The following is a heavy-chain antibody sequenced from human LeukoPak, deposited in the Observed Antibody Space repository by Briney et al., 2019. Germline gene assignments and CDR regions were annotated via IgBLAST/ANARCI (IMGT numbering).Heavy chain of an antibody. CDR1: VYTFTDYY. J-gene: IGHJ4*02. D-gene: IGHD6-19*01. CDR3: ARHRSSGGDFDY. Sequence: GASVTVSFKSSVYTFTDYYIHWVRQAPGQGLEWMGWINPNSGGTNYAQKFQGRVTMTRDTSISAAYMDLSSLRSDDTAVYYCARHRSSGGDFDYWGQGTLVTVSS. CDR2: INPNSGGT. V-gene: IGHV1-2*02.